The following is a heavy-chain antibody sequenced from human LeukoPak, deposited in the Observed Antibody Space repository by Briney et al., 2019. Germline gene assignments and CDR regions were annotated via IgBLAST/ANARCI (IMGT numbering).Heavy chain of an antibody. V-gene: IGHV4-34*01. CDR2: INHSGST. CDR1: GGSFSGYY. CDR3: ARGKYYDFWSGPIDY. J-gene: IGHJ4*02. Sequence: SETLSLTCAVYGGSFSGYYWSWIRRPPGKGLEWIGEINHSGSTNYNPSLKSRVTISVDTSKNQFSLKLSSVTAADTAVYYCARGKYYDFWSGPIDYWGQGTLVTVSS. D-gene: IGHD3-3*01.